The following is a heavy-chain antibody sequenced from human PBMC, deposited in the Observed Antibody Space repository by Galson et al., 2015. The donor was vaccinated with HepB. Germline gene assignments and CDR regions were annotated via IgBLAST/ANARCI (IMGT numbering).Heavy chain of an antibody. CDR2: IYPGDSDT. D-gene: IGHD2-21*02. CDR1: GYSFTSYW. V-gene: IGHV5-51*01. J-gene: IGHJ6*02. Sequence: QSGAEVKKPGESLKISCKGSGYSFTSYWIGWVRQMPGKGLEWMGIIYPGDSDTRYSPSFQGQVTISADKSISTAYLQWSSLKASDTAMYYCARYGIVVVTAPYYYYGMDVWGQGTTVTVSS. CDR3: ARYGIVVVTAPYYYYGMDV.